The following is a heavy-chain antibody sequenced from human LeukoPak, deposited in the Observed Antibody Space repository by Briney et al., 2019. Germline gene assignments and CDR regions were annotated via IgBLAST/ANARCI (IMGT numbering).Heavy chain of an antibody. CDR1: GFTVSSNY. V-gene: IGHV3-66*04. D-gene: IGHD3-22*01. CDR2: IYSGGST. CDR3: ASHRGMYYYDSSGSLGY. Sequence: GGSLRLSCAASGFTVSSNYMSWVRQAPGKGLEWVSVIYSGGSTYYADSVKGRFTISRGNSKNTLYLQMNSLRAEDTAVYYCASHRGMYYYDSSGSLGYWGQGTLVTVSS. J-gene: IGHJ4*02.